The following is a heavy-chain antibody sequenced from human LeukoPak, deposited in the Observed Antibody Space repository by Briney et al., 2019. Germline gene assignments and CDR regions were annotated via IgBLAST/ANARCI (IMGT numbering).Heavy chain of an antibody. J-gene: IGHJ4*02. V-gene: IGHV3-23*01. CDR1: GFTFSGYD. CDR3: AKVTWSSSGSDY. Sequence: GGSLRLSCAASGFTFSGYDMSWVRQAPGKGLEWVSGINKSGGGTYYADSVKGRFTMSRDNSKNTLFLQMNSLRAEDTVVYYCAKVTWSSSGSDYWGQGTLVTVSS. CDR2: INKSGGGT. D-gene: IGHD6-19*01.